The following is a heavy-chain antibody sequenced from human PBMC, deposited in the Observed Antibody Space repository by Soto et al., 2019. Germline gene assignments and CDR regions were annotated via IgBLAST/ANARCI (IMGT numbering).Heavy chain of an antibody. J-gene: IGHJ4*02. D-gene: IGHD4-17*01. CDR2: IYFGGRT. Sequence: QLQLQESGPGLVKPSETLSLTCTVSGGSMRSTSYYWGWIRQPPGKVLEWIGSIYFGGRTYYNPSLKSRVTISVDTSKKQLSLKLSSLTAADTSVYYCARQPNYDYGDYGPMDYWGQGILVTVSS. V-gene: IGHV4-39*01. CDR1: GGSMRSTSYY. CDR3: ARQPNYDYGDYGPMDY.